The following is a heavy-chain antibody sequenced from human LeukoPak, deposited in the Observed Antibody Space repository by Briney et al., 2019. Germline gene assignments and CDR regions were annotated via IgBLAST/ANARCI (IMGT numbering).Heavy chain of an antibody. V-gene: IGHV1-3*01. D-gene: IGHD3-10*01. CDR2: INAGNGNT. J-gene: IGHJ4*02. CDR3: ARDRAMVRGVISPY. CDR1: GYTLTSYA. Sequence: ASVKVSCKASGYTLTSYAMHWVRQAPGQRLEWMGWINAGNGNTKYSQKFQGRVTITRDTSASTAYMELSSLRSEDTAVSYCARDRAMVRGVISPYWGQGTLVTVSS.